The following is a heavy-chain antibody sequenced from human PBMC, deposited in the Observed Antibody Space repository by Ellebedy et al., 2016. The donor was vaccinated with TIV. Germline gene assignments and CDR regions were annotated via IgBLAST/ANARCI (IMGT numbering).Heavy chain of an antibody. CDR2: TYYRSKWNN. Sequence: SQTLSLTCVISGDSVSTDIGWNWIRQSPSRGLEWLGRTYYRSKWNNDYAVSLKSRITINPDTSKNLFSLQLNSLTPEDTAVYYCASGWFGSGMGVWGQGTTVTVSS. CDR1: GDSVSTDIG. CDR3: ASGWFGSGMGV. J-gene: IGHJ6*02. D-gene: IGHD3-10*01. V-gene: IGHV6-1*01.